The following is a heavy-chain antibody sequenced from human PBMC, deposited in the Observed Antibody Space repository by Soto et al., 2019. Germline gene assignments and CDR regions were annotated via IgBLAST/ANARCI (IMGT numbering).Heavy chain of an antibody. Sequence: QVQLVESGGGVVQPGRSLRLSCAASGFTFSSYAMHWVRQAPSKGLEWVAVISYDGSNKYYADSVKGRFTISRDNSKNTLYLQMNSLRAEDTAVYYCARLYYYGSGSSDYWGQGTLVTVSS. D-gene: IGHD3-10*01. CDR3: ARLYYYGSGSSDY. CDR1: GFTFSSYA. V-gene: IGHV3-30-3*01. J-gene: IGHJ4*02. CDR2: ISYDGSNK.